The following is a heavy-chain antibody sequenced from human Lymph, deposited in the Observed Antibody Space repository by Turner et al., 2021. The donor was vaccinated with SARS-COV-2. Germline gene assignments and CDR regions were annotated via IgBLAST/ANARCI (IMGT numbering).Heavy chain of an antibody. CDR2: ISSRSSYI. Sequence: EVQLVESGGGLVKPGGSLRLSGAASAFTFSTYSMNWVRQAPGKGLEWISSISSRSSYIYYADSVKGRFTISRDDAKNSLYLQMNSRRAEDTAVYYCARDIPSTADYFDYWGQGTLVTVSS. CDR3: ARDIPSTADYFDY. J-gene: IGHJ4*02. D-gene: IGHD4-17*01. CDR1: AFTFSTYS. V-gene: IGHV3-21*01.